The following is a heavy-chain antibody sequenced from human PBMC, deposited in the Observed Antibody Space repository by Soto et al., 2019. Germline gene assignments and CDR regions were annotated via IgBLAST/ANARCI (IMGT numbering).Heavy chain of an antibody. CDR2: ISSSSNYK. V-gene: IGHV3-21*01. Sequence: EVQLLESGGGLGQGGGSLRLSCAASGFTFSSYTMNWVRQAPGKGLEWVSSISSSSNYKYYADSVKGRFTISRDNAKNSLYLQMNSLRAEDTAVYYCARDPSPYDFWSGYSVWGLDYWGQGTLVTVSS. J-gene: IGHJ4*02. CDR1: GFTFSSYT. CDR3: ARDPSPYDFWSGYSVWGLDY. D-gene: IGHD3-3*01.